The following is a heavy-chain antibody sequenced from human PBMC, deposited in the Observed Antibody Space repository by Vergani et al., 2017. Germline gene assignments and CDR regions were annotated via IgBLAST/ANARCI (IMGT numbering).Heavy chain of an antibody. CDR2: INPSGGST. J-gene: IGHJ6*02. D-gene: IGHD2-15*01. CDR1: GYTFTSYY. Sequence: QVQLVQSGAEVKKPGASVKVSCKASGYTFTSYYMHWVRQAPGQGLEWMGIINPSGGSTSYAQKFQGRVTMTRDTSTSTVYMELSSLRSEDTAVYYFAREGEINCSGCSCYYRGANYYYGMDVWGQGTTVTVSS. V-gene: IGHV1-46*03. CDR3: AREGEINCSGCSCYYRGANYYYGMDV.